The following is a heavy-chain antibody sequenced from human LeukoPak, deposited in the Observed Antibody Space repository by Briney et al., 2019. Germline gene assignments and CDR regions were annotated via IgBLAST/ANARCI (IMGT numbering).Heavy chain of an antibody. J-gene: IGHJ5*02. CDR3: ARHVPNIAVSGTGWFDP. CDR1: GGSISGYY. D-gene: IGHD6-19*01. Sequence: PSETLSLTCSVSGGSISGYYWSWIRQAPGKGLEWIAYIYNNGSTNYNPSLKSRVTISLDTSKNQFSLKLSSVTAADTAVYYCARHVPNIAVSGTGWFDPWGPGTLLTVSS. V-gene: IGHV4-59*08. CDR2: IYNNGST.